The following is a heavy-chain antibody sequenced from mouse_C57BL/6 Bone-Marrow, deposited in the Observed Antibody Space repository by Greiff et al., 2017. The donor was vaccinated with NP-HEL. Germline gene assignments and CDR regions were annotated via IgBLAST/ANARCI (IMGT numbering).Heavy chain of an antibody. Sequence: VQLQQSGPGLVQPSQSLSITCTASGFSLTSYGVHWVRQSPGKGLEWLGVIWSGGSTDYNAAFMSRLSITKDNSKSQVFFKMNSLQADDTAIYYCAKSIDGYYPYAMDYWGQGTSVTVSS. CDR2: IWSGGST. CDR1: GFSLTSYG. CDR3: AKSIDGYYPYAMDY. V-gene: IGHV2-5*01. D-gene: IGHD2-3*01. J-gene: IGHJ4*01.